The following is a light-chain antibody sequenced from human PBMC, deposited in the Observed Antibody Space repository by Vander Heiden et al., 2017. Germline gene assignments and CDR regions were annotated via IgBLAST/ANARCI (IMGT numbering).Light chain of an antibody. Sequence: SCVLTQPTSVSVAPGQTARTTCAGNNIGSKSVYWCQQTPGQAPVLVVYDDSDRPSGIPERFSVSNSGNTATLTISRVEAGDEADYYCQVWDSSSDHVVFGGGTKLTVL. V-gene: IGLV3-21*02. CDR1: NIGSKS. CDR2: DDS. J-gene: IGLJ2*01. CDR3: QVWDSSSDHVV.